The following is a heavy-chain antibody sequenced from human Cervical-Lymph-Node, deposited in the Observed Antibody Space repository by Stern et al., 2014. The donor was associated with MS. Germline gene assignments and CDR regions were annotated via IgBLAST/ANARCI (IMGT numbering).Heavy chain of an antibody. J-gene: IGHJ4*02. D-gene: IGHD6-13*01. Sequence: VQLVESGGGVVQPGRSLRLSCAASGFTFITYSMHWVRQAPGKGLELVAVISSDGSNKWYADSVGGRFTISRDNSKNTVYLQMNSLTTEDTAVYYCAGASDGNSWFGSVWSPFHYWGQGTLVTVSS. CDR2: ISSDGSNK. CDR1: GFTFITYS. CDR3: AGASDGNSWFGSVWSPFHY. V-gene: IGHV3-30*04.